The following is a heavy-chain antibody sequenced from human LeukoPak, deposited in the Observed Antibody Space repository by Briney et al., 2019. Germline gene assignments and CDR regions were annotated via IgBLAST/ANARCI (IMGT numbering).Heavy chain of an antibody. CDR1: GYTFTSCD. CDR3: ARDMRGAAAADDAFDI. CDR2: MNPNSGDT. J-gene: IGHJ3*02. D-gene: IGHD6-13*01. Sequence: ASVKVSCKASGYTFTSCDINWVRQATGQGLQWMGWMNPNSGDTGYAQNFQGRISITRNTSISTAYMELSGLRSEDTGVYYCARDMRGAAAADDAFDIWGQGTMVTVSS. V-gene: IGHV1-8*02.